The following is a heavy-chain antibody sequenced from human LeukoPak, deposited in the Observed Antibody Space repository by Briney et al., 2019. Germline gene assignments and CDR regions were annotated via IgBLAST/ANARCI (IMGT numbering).Heavy chain of an antibody. Sequence: SETLSLTCAVYGGSFSGYYWSWIRQPPGKGLEWIGEINHSGSTNYNPSLKSRVTISVDTSKNQFSLKLSSVTAADTAVYYCARTKKAARPHYFDYWGQGTLVTVS. D-gene: IGHD6-6*01. CDR1: GGSFSGYY. V-gene: IGHV4-34*01. J-gene: IGHJ4*02. CDR3: ARTKKAARPHYFDY. CDR2: INHSGST.